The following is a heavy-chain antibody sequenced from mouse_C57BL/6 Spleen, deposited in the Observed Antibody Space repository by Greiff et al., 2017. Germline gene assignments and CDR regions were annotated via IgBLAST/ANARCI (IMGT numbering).Heavy chain of an antibody. CDR3: AREEGDSSGYGAMDY. CDR2: IYPRSGNT. Sequence: VQLQESGAELARPGASVKLSCKASGYTFTSYGISWVKQRTGQGLEWIGEIYPRSGNTYYNEKFKGKATLTADKSSSTAYMELRSLTSEDSAVYFCAREEGDSSGYGAMDYWGQGTSVTVSS. J-gene: IGHJ4*01. D-gene: IGHD3-2*02. V-gene: IGHV1-81*01. CDR1: GYTFTSYG.